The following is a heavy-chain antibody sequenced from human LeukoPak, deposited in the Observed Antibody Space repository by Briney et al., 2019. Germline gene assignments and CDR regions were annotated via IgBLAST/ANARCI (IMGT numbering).Heavy chain of an antibody. Sequence: GGSLRLSCAASGFTFSSYAMSWVRQAPGKGLEWVSAISGSGGSTYYADSVKGRFTISRDNSKNTLYLQMNSLRAEDTAVYYCAKDQEYYDILTGYYTVFDYWGQGTLVTVSS. CDR2: ISGSGGST. J-gene: IGHJ4*02. D-gene: IGHD3-9*01. V-gene: IGHV3-23*01. CDR3: AKDQEYYDILTGYYTVFDY. CDR1: GFTFSSYA.